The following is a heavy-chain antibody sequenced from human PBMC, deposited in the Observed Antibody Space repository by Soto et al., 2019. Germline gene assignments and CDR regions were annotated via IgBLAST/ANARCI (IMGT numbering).Heavy chain of an antibody. CDR3: ERSVSP. CDR2: IYYIGST. J-gene: IGHJ5*02. V-gene: IGHV4-31*03. CDR1: GGSISSVGYD. Sequence: SETLSLTCTVSGGSISSVGYDGNWIRQHPAKGLEWIGYIYYIGSTYYNPSLKSRVTIALDTSKNQFSLKLSSVTAADTAVYSCERSVSPWGQGTLVTVSS.